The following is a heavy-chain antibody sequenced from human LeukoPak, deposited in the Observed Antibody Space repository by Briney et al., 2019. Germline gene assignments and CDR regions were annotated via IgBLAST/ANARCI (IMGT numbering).Heavy chain of an antibody. V-gene: IGHV1-69*01. CDR3: ARDGVKTYYYDSSGYYALDY. D-gene: IGHD3-22*01. J-gene: IGHJ4*02. Sequence: SVKVSCKASGGTFSSYAISWVRQAPGQGLEWMGGIIPIFGTANYAQKFQGRVTITADESTSTAYMELSSLRSEDTAVYYCARDGVKTYYYDSSGYYALDYWGQRTLVTVSS. CDR2: IIPIFGTA. CDR1: GGTFSSYA.